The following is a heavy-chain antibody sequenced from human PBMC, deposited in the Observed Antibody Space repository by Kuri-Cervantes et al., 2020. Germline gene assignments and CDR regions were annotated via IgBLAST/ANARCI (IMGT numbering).Heavy chain of an antibody. CDR2: IYPGDSDT. Sequence: GESLKISCKGSGYSFTSYWIGWVRQMPGKGLEWMGIIYPGDSDTTYSPSFQGRATISADRSISTAYLQWSSLKASDTAMYYCAREVNVGIGAFNIWGQGTMVTVSS. CDR3: AREVNVGIGAFNI. D-gene: IGHD1-26*01. CDR1: GYSFTSYW. J-gene: IGHJ3*02. V-gene: IGHV5-51*01.